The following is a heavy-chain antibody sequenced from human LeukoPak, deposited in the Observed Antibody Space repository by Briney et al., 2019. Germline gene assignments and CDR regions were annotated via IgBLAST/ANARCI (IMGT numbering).Heavy chain of an antibody. CDR2: ISGSGGNT. Sequence: GGSLRLSCAASGFTFSIYTMSWVRQAPGKGLEWVSAISGSGGNTHHADSVKGRFTISRDNSKNTLYLQMNSLRAEDTAVYYCAKRPGELRGYWGQGTLVTVSS. V-gene: IGHV3-23*01. CDR3: AKRPGELRGY. D-gene: IGHD1-7*01. J-gene: IGHJ4*02. CDR1: GFTFSIYT.